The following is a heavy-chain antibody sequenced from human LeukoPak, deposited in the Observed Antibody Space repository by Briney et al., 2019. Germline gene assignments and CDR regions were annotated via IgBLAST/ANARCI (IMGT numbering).Heavy chain of an antibody. V-gene: IGHV3-9*01. Sequence: GRSLRLSCAASGFTFDDYAMHWIRQAPGKGLEWVSGISWNSGSIGYADSVKGRFTISRDNAKNSLYLQMNSLRAEDTAVYYCARGGHRPFDYWGQGTLVTVSS. CDR2: ISWNSGSI. CDR1: GFTFDDYA. J-gene: IGHJ4*02. D-gene: IGHD2-21*01. CDR3: ARGGHRPFDY.